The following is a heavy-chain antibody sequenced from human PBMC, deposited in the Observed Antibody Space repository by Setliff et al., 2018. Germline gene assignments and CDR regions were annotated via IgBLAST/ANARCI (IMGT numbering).Heavy chain of an antibody. CDR2: VNPNSGGT. CDR1: GGTFSSYA. CDR3: ATLWGGMDV. Sequence: ASVKVSCKASGGTFSSYAISWVRQAPGQGLEWMGWVNPNSGGTNYAQKFQGWVTMTRDTSISTAYMELSRLRSDDTAVYYCATLWGGMDVWGQGTTVTVSS. D-gene: IGHD3-16*01. J-gene: IGHJ6*02. V-gene: IGHV1-2*04.